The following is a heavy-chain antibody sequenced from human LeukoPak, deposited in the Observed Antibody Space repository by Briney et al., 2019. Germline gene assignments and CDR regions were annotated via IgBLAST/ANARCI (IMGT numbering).Heavy chain of an antibody. V-gene: IGHV3-49*03. Sequence: PGRSLRLSCTASGFTFGDYAMSWFRQAPGKGLEWVGFIRSKAYGGTIEYAASVKGRFTISRDDSKSIAYLQMNSLKTEDTAVYYCTRVRGNSGWFVFDYWGQGTLVTVSS. J-gene: IGHJ4*02. CDR3: TRVRGNSGWFVFDY. CDR1: GFTFGDYA. CDR2: IRSKAYGGTI. D-gene: IGHD6-19*01.